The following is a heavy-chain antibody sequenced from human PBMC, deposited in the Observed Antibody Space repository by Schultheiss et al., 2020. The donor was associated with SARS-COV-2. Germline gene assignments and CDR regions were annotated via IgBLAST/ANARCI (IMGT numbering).Heavy chain of an antibody. CDR3: ARLTVDTLNWFDP. J-gene: IGHJ5*02. Sequence: SETLSLTCTVSGGSISSYYWSWIRQPPGKGLEWIGYIYYSGSTNYNPSLKSRVTISVDTSKNQFSLKLSSVTAADTAVYYCARLTVDTLNWFDPWGQGTLVTV. CDR1: GGSISSYY. V-gene: IGHV4-59*01. CDR2: IYYSGST. D-gene: IGHD1-14*01.